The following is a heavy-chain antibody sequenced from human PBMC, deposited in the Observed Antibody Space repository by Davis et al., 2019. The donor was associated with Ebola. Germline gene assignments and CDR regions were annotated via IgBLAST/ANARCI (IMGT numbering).Heavy chain of an antibody. CDR1: GFTFDDYA. D-gene: IGHD1-26*01. J-gene: IGHJ4*02. CDR2: ISWNSGSI. V-gene: IGHV3-9*01. Sequence: GGSLRLSCAASGFTFDDYAMHWVRQAPGKGLEWVSGISWNSGSIGYADSVKGRFTISRDNAKNSLYLQMNSLRAEDTALYYCAKDYSGSYYGGGIFDYWGQGTLVTVSS. CDR3: AKDYSGSYYGGGIFDY.